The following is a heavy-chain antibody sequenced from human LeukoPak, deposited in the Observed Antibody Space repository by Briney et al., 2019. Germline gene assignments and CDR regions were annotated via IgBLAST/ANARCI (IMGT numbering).Heavy chain of an antibody. CDR3: ARLSVYHYSGSYLIRGWFDP. Sequence: SETLSLTCAVSGYSISSGYYWGWIRQPPGKGREWIGSIYHSGSTYYNPSLKSRVTISVDTSKNQFSLKLSSVTAADTAVYYCARLSVYHYSGSYLIRGWFDPWGQGTLVTVSS. CDR2: IYHSGST. CDR1: GYSISSGYY. D-gene: IGHD3-10*01. V-gene: IGHV4-38-2*01. J-gene: IGHJ5*02.